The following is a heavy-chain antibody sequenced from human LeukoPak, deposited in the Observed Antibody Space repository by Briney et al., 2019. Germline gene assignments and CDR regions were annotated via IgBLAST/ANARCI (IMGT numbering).Heavy chain of an antibody. CDR3: AKALYCSNGVCYAFDY. CDR1: KFTFSRYA. CDR2: ISESGDTT. V-gene: IGHV3-23*01. D-gene: IGHD2-8*01. J-gene: IGHJ4*02. Sequence: PGGSLRLSCAASKFTFSRYAMSWVRQAPGKGLDWVSTISESGDTTYYADSVKGRFTISRDNSKNTLYLQMNSLRAEDTAVYYCAKALYCSNGVCYAFDYWGQGTLVTVSS.